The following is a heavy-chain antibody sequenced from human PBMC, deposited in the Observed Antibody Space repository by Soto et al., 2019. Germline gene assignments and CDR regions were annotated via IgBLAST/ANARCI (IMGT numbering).Heavy chain of an antibody. J-gene: IGHJ6*02. D-gene: IGHD3-22*01. Sequence: QVPLVQSGAEVKKPGSSVKVSCKASGGTFSSYTISWVRQAPGQGLEWMGRIIPILGIANYAQKFQGRVTITADKSPSTAYMELSSLRSEDTAVYYCASSSSGYEGDYYYGMDVWGQGTTVTVSS. V-gene: IGHV1-69*02. CDR1: GGTFSSYT. CDR2: IIPILGIA. CDR3: ASSSSGYEGDYYYGMDV.